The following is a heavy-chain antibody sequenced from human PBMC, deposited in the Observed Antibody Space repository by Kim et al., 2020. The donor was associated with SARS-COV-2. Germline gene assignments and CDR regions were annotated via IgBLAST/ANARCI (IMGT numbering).Heavy chain of an antibody. J-gene: IGHJ5*02. CDR3: ARRVVSYYGSGSYHNWFDP. Sequence: SETLSLTCTVSGGSISSSSYYWGWIRQPPGKGLEWIGSIYYSGSTYYNPSLKSRVTISVDTSKNQFSLKLSSVTAADTAVYYCARRVVSYYGSGSYHNWFDPWGQGTLVTVSS. D-gene: IGHD3-10*01. CDR2: IYYSGST. CDR1: GGSISSSSYY. V-gene: IGHV4-39*01.